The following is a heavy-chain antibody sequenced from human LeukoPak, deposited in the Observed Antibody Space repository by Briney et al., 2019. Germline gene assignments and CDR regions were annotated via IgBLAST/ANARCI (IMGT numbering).Heavy chain of an antibody. Sequence: GGSLRLSCAASGFTFSDYYMSWIRQAPGKGLEWVSYISSSSAYTDYADSVKGRFSISRDNAKNSLYLQMNSLRAEDTAVCYCAREGGLRLTTRYFDYWGQGTLVTVSS. CDR3: AREGGLRLTTRYFDY. D-gene: IGHD4-17*01. V-gene: IGHV3-11*06. J-gene: IGHJ4*02. CDR1: GFTFSDYY. CDR2: ISSSSAYT.